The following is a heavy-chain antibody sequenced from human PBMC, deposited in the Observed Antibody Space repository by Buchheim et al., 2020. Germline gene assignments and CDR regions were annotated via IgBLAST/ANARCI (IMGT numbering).Heavy chain of an antibody. Sequence: QVQLQQSGPGLVKSSETLSLTCVISGDRVSTNSASWNWIRQSPSRGLEWLGRIYYLSKWFTDYAVSVKGRVTINPDTSKNQFSLQLNSLTPDDTAVYYCARGMMGYCFNGVCSGAFDIWGLGT. V-gene: IGHV6-1*01. CDR3: ARGMMGYCFNGVCSGAFDI. D-gene: IGHD2-8*01. CDR1: GDRVSTNSAS. CDR2: IYYLSKWFT. J-gene: IGHJ3*02.